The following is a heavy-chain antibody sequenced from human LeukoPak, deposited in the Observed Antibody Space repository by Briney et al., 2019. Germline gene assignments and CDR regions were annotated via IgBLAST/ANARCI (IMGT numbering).Heavy chain of an antibody. Sequence: QAGGSLRLSCAASGFTLNTYGVTWVRQAPGKGLEWVSYISTSGTTIYYADSVKGRFTISRDNVKNSLSLQMDSLRAEDTAVYYCAREWPYSSSWSCFDFWGQGTLVSVSS. J-gene: IGHJ4*02. CDR1: GFTLNTYG. CDR2: ISTSGTTI. D-gene: IGHD6-13*01. V-gene: IGHV3-48*01. CDR3: AREWPYSSSWSCFDF.